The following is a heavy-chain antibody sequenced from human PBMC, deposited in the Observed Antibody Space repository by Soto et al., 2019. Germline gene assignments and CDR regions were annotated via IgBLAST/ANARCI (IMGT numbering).Heavy chain of an antibody. CDR1: GGTFSSYA. CDR3: ARSAGYSSSWYPLGVRYFDY. D-gene: IGHD6-13*01. J-gene: IGHJ4*02. V-gene: IGHV1-69*13. Sequence: ASVKVSCKASGGTFSSYAISWVRQAPGQGLEWMGGIIPIFGTANYAQKFQGRVTITADESTSTAYMELSSLRSEDTAVYYCARSAGYSSSWYPLGVRYFDYWGQGTLVTVSS. CDR2: IIPIFGTA.